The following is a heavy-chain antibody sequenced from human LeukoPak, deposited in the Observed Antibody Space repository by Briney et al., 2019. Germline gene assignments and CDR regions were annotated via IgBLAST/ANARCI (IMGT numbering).Heavy chain of an antibody. D-gene: IGHD3-16*01. CDR1: GFTFSSYA. J-gene: IGHJ4*02. CDR2: ISYDGSNK. Sequence: PGRSLRLSCAASGFTFSSYAMHWVRQAPGKGLEWVAVISYDGSNKYYADSVKGRFTISRDNSKNTLYLQMNSLRAEDTAVYYCARAAPWGDFFDYWGQGTLVSVSS. CDR3: ARAAPWGDFFDY. V-gene: IGHV3-30-3*01.